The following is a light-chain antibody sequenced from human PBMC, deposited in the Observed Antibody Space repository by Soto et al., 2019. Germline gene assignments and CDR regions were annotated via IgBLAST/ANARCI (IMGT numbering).Light chain of an antibody. V-gene: IGKV3-11*01. CDR2: GAS. CDR1: RSVSDY. J-gene: IGKJ4*01. CDR3: QQRSSWPLT. Sequence: EMVLTQCPATLSLSPGERATLSCRASRSVSDYLAWYQQKPGQSPRLIVCGASNRATGIPARFSGSGSGTDFTLTIVTLEPEDFAVYYCQQRSSWPLTFGGGTKVDIK.